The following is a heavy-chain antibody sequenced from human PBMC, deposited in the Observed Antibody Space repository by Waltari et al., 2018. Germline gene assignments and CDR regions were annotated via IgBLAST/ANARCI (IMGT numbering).Heavy chain of an antibody. D-gene: IGHD3-9*01. Sequence: EAQVVESGGDSVRPGGSLRLSCTAFGFTSRSYYIHWVRQAPGKGLEVLARINGDGTVTGYSDAVKCRFIISRDYARNAVNLQMNSLRVDDSGLYYCARDPDWPTNIWGQGTMVTVSS. CDR2: INGDGTVT. V-gene: IGHV3-74*01. J-gene: IGHJ3*02. CDR3: ARDPDWPTNI. CDR1: GFTSRSYY.